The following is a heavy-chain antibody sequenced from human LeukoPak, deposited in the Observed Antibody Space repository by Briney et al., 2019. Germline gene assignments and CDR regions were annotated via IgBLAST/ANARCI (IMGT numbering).Heavy chain of an antibody. J-gene: IGHJ3*02. V-gene: IGHV3-48*02. CDR2: ISSGSNTR. CDR1: GFTFSSYG. CDR3: ARDMGHYDNSGYYYSDAFDI. Sequence: GRSLRLSCAASGFTFSSYGMHWVRQAPGKGLEWVSYISSGSNTRYYADSVKGRCTISRDNDKSSWFLQMNSLRDEDTAVYYCARDMGHYDNSGYYYSDAFDIWGQGTVVTVSS. D-gene: IGHD3-22*01.